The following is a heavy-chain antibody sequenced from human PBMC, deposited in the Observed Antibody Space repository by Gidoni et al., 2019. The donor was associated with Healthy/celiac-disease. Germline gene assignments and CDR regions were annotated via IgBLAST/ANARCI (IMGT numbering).Heavy chain of an antibody. D-gene: IGHD3-10*01. CDR1: GGSFSGSY. CDR3: ARGPRITMVRGVIGWFDP. V-gene: IGHV4-34*01. CDR2: INHSGST. Sequence: QVQLQQWGAGLLKPSETLSLTCAVYGGSFSGSYWSWIRQPPGKGLEWIGEINHSGSTNYNPSLKSRVTISVDTSKNQFSLKLSSVTAADTAVYYCARGPRITMVRGVIGWFDPWGQGTLVTVSS. J-gene: IGHJ5*02.